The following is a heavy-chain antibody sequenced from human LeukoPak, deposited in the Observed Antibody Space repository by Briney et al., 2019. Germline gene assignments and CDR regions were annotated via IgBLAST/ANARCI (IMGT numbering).Heavy chain of an antibody. CDR3: AKDLAVRGVTIKPIDY. CDR1: GYTFTSYG. CDR2: ISAYNGNT. V-gene: IGHV1-18*01. J-gene: IGHJ4*02. Sequence: ASVKVSCKASGYTFTSYGISWVRQAPGQGLEWMGWISAYNGNTNYAQKLQGRVTMTTDTSTSTAYMELRSLRSDDTAVYYCAKDLAVRGVTIKPIDYWGQGTLVTVSS. D-gene: IGHD3-10*01.